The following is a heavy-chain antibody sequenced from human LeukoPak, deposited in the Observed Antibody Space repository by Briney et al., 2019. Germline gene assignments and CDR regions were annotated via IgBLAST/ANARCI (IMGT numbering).Heavy chain of an antibody. J-gene: IGHJ4*02. D-gene: IGHD3-16*02. V-gene: IGHV3-23*01. CDR1: GFTFSSYG. CDR2: ISGSGGST. CDR3: AKNGIMITFGGVIALDY. Sequence: GGTLRLSCAASGFTFSSYGMSWVRQAPGKGLEWVSAISGSGGSTYYADSVKSRFTISRDNSKNTLYLQMNSLRAEDTAVYYCAKNGIMITFGGVIALDYWGQGTLVTVSS.